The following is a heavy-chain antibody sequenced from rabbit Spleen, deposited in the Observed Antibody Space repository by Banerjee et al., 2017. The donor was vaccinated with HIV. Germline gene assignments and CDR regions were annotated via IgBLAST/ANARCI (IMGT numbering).Heavy chain of an antibody. V-gene: IGHV1S40*01. J-gene: IGHJ4*01. CDR1: GVSFSGDSFSGDSY. CDR2: IDSGSSGFT. CDR3: ARDLDGVIGWNFGW. D-gene: IGHD4-1*01. Sequence: QSLEESGGDLVTPGASLTLTCIASGVSFSGDSFSGDSYMCWVRQAPGKGLEWIVCIDSGSSGFTYFASWAKGRFTFSKTSSTTVTLQMTSLTAADTATYFCARDLDGVIGWNFGWWGPGTLVTVS.